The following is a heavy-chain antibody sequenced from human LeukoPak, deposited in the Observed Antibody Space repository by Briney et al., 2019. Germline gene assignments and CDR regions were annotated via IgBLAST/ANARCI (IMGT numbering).Heavy chain of an antibody. J-gene: IGHJ4*02. Sequence: ASVKVSCKASGYTFTTYAMHWVRQAPGQRLEWMGWINAGNGNTKYSQKFQARVTITRDTSASTAYMELSSLRSEDTAVYYCARDPLAGRCPYYLAYWGQGTLAPASP. CDR1: GYTFTTYA. D-gene: IGHD3-3*02. CDR2: INAGNGNT. V-gene: IGHV1-3*01. CDR3: ARDPLAGRCPYYLAY.